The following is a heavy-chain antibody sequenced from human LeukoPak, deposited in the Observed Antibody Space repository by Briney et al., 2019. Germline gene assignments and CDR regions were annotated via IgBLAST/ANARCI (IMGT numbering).Heavy chain of an antibody. CDR2: INPNSGGT. CDR3: ASNILTGYGVGYYYYGMDV. J-gene: IGHJ6*02. Sequence: ASVKVSCKASGYTFTGYYMHWVRQAPGQGLEWMGWINPNSGGTNYAQKFQGWVTMTRDTSISTAYMELSRLRSDDTAVYYCASNILTGYGVGYYYYGMDVWGQGTTVTVSS. CDR1: GYTFTGYY. D-gene: IGHD3-9*01. V-gene: IGHV1-2*04.